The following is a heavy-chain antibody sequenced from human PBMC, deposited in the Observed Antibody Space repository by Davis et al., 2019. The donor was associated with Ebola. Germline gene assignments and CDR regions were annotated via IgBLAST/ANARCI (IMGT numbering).Heavy chain of an antibody. D-gene: IGHD5-12*01. J-gene: IGHJ5*02. CDR2: MNPNSANT. CDR3: ARGRKVAKMGSWFDP. V-gene: IGHV1-8*01. CDR1: GYTFTNYD. Sequence: ASVTVSCKASGYTFTNYDVHWVRQGTGQGLEWIGWMNPNSANTGYGQKFQVIVTMTRNTSISTAYMELSSLTSEDTAVYYCARGRKVAKMGSWFDPWGQGTLVTVSS.